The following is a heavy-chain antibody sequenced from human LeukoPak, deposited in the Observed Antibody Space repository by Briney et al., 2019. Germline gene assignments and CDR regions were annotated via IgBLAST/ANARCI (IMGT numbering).Heavy chain of an antibody. CDR3: ALDINGDLFHI. CDR1: GFSVSTSY. CDR2: IKSDGSVT. Sequence: GGSLRFSCAASGFSVSTSYLSWVRQAPGKGLVWVSSIKSDGSVTSYADAVRGRFSLSADNAKNTQYLQMNSLRAEDTAMYYCALDINGDLFHIWGQGTPVTVSS. V-gene: IGHV3-74*01. J-gene: IGHJ4*02. D-gene: IGHD2-21*01.